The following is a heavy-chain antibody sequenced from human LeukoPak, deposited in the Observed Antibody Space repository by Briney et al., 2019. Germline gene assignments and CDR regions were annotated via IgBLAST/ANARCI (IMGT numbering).Heavy chain of an antibody. J-gene: IGHJ3*02. CDR3: ARVSRYNWNEDAFDI. D-gene: IGHD1-1*01. Sequence: GASVKVSCKASGYTFTGYYMHWVRQAPGQGLEWMGWINPNSGGTNYAQKFQGRVTMTRDTSISTAYMELSRLRSDDTAVYYCARVSRYNWNEDAFDIWGQGTMVTVSS. V-gene: IGHV1-2*02. CDR1: GYTFTGYY. CDR2: INPNSGGT.